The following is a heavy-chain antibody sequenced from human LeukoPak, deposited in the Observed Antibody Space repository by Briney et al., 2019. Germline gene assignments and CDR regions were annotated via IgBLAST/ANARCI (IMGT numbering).Heavy chain of an antibody. D-gene: IGHD5-18*01. V-gene: IGHV1-18*01. J-gene: IGHJ4*02. CDR1: GYAFNTYI. Sequence: ASVKVSCKASGYAFNTYIINWGRQAPGQGLEWMGWISAHSGKTVYTQNLQGRLTTTTDTSTTTAYMELRSLTSDDTAVYYCAREKPVDTAMVLDYWGQGTLVTVSS. CDR2: ISAHSGKT. CDR3: AREKPVDTAMVLDY.